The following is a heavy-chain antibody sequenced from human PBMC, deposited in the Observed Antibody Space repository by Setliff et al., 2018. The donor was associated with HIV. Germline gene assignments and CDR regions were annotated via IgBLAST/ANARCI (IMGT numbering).Heavy chain of an antibody. CDR1: GGSISSYY. CDR3: ARVVDYGDHYSDY. J-gene: IGHJ4*02. Sequence: SETLSLTCTVSGGSISSYYWSWIRQPAGKGLEWIGHIYTGSTYYNPSLRSRVTISVDTSKNQFFLKMTSVTAADTALFFCARVVDYGDHYSDYWGQGTLVTVSS. D-gene: IGHD4-17*01. CDR2: IYTGST. V-gene: IGHV4-4*07.